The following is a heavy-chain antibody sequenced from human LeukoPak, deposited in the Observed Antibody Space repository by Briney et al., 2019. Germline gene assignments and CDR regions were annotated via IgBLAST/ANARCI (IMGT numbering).Heavy chain of an antibody. D-gene: IGHD6-13*01. CDR1: GFTFDDYA. J-gene: IGHJ4*02. V-gene: IGHV3-43*02. Sequence: GGSLRLSCAASGFTFDDYAMHWVRQAPGKGLEWVSLISGDGVGTYYADSVKGRFTIPRDNSKNSLYLQMNSLRTEDTALYYCAKVTRSSSWYALGYWGQGTLVTVSS. CDR2: ISGDGVGT. CDR3: AKVTRSSSWYALGY.